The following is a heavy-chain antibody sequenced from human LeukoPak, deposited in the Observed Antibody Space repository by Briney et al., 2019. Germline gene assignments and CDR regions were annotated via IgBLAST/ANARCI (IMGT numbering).Heavy chain of an antibody. D-gene: IGHD6-13*01. J-gene: IGHJ4*02. Sequence: GGSLRLSCAASGFTFSTYAMSWVRQAPGKGLEWVSVISGNGGSSYYTDSVKGRFTISRDNSKNTLFLLMNSLRAEDTAIYYCAKGHGPHGIAGAANFDYWGQGTLVTVSS. V-gene: IGHV3-23*01. CDR2: ISGNGGSS. CDR3: AKGHGPHGIAGAANFDY. CDR1: GFTFSTYA.